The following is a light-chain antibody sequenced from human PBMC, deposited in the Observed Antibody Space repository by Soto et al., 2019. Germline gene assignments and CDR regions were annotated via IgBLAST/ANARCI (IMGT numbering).Light chain of an antibody. V-gene: IGKV3-20*01. CDR3: QQLGT. Sequence: EIVLTQSPGTLSLSPGERATLSCRASQSVSSSYLAWYQQKPGQAPRLLIYGASSRATGIPDRFSASGSGTDFTLTISSLEPEDFAVYYCQQLGTFGQGTKVEIK. CDR1: QSVSSSY. CDR2: GAS. J-gene: IGKJ1*01.